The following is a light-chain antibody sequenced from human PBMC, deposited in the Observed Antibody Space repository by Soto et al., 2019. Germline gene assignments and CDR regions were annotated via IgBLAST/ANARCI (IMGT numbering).Light chain of an antibody. J-gene: IGKJ5*01. CDR2: GAS. CDR1: QSFSSNY. CDR3: QQYGGSPPIT. V-gene: IGKV3-20*01. Sequence: EIVLTQSPGSLSLSPGERATLSCRASQSFSSNYLAWYQQKPGQAPRLLMYGASSRATGIPDRFSGSGSGTDFTLTISSLEPEDFAVYYCQQYGGSPPITFGQGTRLEI.